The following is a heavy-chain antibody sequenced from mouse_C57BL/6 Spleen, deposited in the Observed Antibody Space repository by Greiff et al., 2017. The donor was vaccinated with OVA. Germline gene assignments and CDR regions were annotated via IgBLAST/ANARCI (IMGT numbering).Heavy chain of an antibody. CDR3: TLYYDYDEGYFDV. CDR1: GFTFSDAW. CDR2: IRNKANNHAT. Sequence: EVKLEESGGGLVQPGGSMKLSCAASGFTFSDAWMDWVRQSPEKGLEWVAEIRNKANNHATYYAESVKGRFTISRDDSKSSVYLQMNSLRAEDTGIYYCTLYYDYDEGYFDVWGTGTTVTVSS. V-gene: IGHV6-6*01. J-gene: IGHJ1*03. D-gene: IGHD2-4*01.